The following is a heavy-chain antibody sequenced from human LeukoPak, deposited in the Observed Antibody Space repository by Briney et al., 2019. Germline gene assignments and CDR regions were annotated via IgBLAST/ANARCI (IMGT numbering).Heavy chain of an antibody. CDR3: AADAYCSGGSCYSGFYYYYYMDV. CDR1: GGTFSSYA. V-gene: IGHV1-69*05. CDR2: IIPIFGTA. D-gene: IGHD2-15*01. Sequence: ASVKVSFKASGGTFSSYAISWVRQAPGQGLEWMGRIIPIFGTANYAQKFQGRVTITTDESTSTAYMELSSLRSEDTAVYYCAADAYCSGGSCYSGFYYYYYMDVWGKGTTVTVSS. J-gene: IGHJ6*03.